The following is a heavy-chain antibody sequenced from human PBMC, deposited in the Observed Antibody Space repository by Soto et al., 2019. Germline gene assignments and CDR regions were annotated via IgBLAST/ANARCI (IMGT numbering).Heavy chain of an antibody. CDR1: GFTLSTYG. D-gene: IGHD3-22*01. V-gene: IGHV3-48*04. J-gene: IGHJ4*02. CDR2: ISDTSHTM. CDR3: PIVSSGWYSDH. Sequence: PGWSLRLSCAASGFTLSTYGMNWVRQAPGKGLEWVSYISDTSHTMYYSDSVEGRFTISRDNAKNSVYLHLSSLRVEDTAIYYCPIVSSGWYSDHWGQGALGTVSS.